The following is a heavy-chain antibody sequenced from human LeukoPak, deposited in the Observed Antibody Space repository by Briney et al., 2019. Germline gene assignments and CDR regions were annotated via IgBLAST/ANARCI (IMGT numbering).Heavy chain of an antibody. CDR2: IYPGDSDT. CDR3: ARQGSGLRYFDWEGDY. CDR1: GYSFTSYW. V-gene: IGHV5-51*01. J-gene: IGHJ4*02. D-gene: IGHD3-9*01. Sequence: GESLKISCKGSGYSFTSYWIGWVRQMPGKGLEWMGIIYPGDSDTRYSPSFQGQVTISADKCISTAYLQWSSLKASDTAMYYCARQGSGLRYFDWEGDYWGQGTLVTVSS.